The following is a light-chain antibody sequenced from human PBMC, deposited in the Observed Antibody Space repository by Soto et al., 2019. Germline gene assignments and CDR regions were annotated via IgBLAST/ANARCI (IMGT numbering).Light chain of an antibody. CDR3: QTWDTGIRV. V-gene: IGLV4-69*01. CDR2: VNSDGSH. CDR1: SAHSNYA. J-gene: IGLJ3*02. Sequence: QAVLTQSPSASASLGASVRLTCTLNSAHSNYAIAWHQQQPEKGPRYLMKVNSDGSHNKGDGIPDRFSGSSSGAERYLTISSLQSEDEADYYCQTWDTGIRVFGGGTKLTVL.